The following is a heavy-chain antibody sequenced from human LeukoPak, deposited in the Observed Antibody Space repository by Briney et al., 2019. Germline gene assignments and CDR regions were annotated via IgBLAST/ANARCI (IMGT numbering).Heavy chain of an antibody. Sequence: ASVKVSCKASGYTFTSYGISWVRQAPGQGLEWMGGIIPIFGTANYAQKFQGRVTITADESTSTAYMELSSLRSEDTAVYYCAGRTVTTNWFDPWGQGTLVTVSS. CDR2: IIPIFGTA. V-gene: IGHV1-69*13. J-gene: IGHJ5*02. D-gene: IGHD4-11*01. CDR1: GYTFTSYG. CDR3: AGRTVTTNWFDP.